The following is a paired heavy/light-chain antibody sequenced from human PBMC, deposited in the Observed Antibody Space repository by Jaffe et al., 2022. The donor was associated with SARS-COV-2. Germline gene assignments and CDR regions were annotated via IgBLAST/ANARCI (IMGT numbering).Light chain of an antibody. Sequence: QSALTQPPSASGSPGQSVTISCTGTSSDVGGYNYVSWYQQHPGKAPKLMIYEVSKRPSGVPDRFSGSKSGNTASLTVSGLQAEDEADYYCSSYAGSTDVVFGGGTKLTVL. J-gene: IGLJ2*01. CDR2: EVS. CDR1: SSDVGGYNY. CDR3: SSYAGSTDVV. V-gene: IGLV2-8*01.
Heavy chain of an antibody. CDR3: AKVAGRITMIVVVITHFDY. CDR1: GFTFSSYA. J-gene: IGHJ4*02. D-gene: IGHD3-22*01. CDR2: ISGSGGST. Sequence: EVQLLESGGGLVQPGGSLRLSCAASGFTFSSYAMSWVRQAPGKGLEWVSAISGSGGSTYYADSVKGRFTISRDNSKNTLYLQMNSLRAEDTAVYYCAKVAGRITMIVVVITHFDYWGQGTLVTVSS. V-gene: IGHV3-23*01.